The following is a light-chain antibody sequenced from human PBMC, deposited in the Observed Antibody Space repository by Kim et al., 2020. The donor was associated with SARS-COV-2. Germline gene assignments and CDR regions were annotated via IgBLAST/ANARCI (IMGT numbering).Light chain of an antibody. CDR1: NIGSKS. Sequence: ARGKTARITCGGNNIGSKSVHRYQRKPGRAPVLVIYYDSDRPSGIPERFSGSNAGNTATLTISRVEAGDEADYYCQVWDSSSDHWVFGGGTQLTVL. CDR3: QVWDSSSDHWV. V-gene: IGLV3-21*04. J-gene: IGLJ3*02. CDR2: YDS.